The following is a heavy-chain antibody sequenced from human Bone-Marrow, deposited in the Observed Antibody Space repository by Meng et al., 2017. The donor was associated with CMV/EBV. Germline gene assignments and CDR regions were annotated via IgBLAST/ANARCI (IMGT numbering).Heavy chain of an antibody. CDR3: ANLAPWN. J-gene: IGHJ1*01. D-gene: IGHD3-3*01. Sequence: GESLKISCAASGFTFSSYAMHWVRQAPGKGLEWVAVISYDGSNKYYADSVKGRFTISRDNSKNTLYLQMNSLRAEDTAVYYCANLAPWNWGQGTLVTVSS. V-gene: IGHV3-30*04. CDR2: ISYDGSNK. CDR1: GFTFSSYA.